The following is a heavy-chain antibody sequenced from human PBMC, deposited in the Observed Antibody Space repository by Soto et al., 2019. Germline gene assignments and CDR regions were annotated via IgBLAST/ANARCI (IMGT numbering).Heavy chain of an antibody. Sequence: GGSLTLSFVASGFTFSSYWMDWVRQAPGQGLEWVANINQDGSEKHYVDSVKGRFTISRDNAKNSLYLQMSSLTAEDSALYCCSRSLNYWGQGTLVTVS. CDR3: SRSLNY. J-gene: IGHJ4*02. CDR2: INQDGSEK. CDR1: GFTFSSYW. V-gene: IGHV3-7*01.